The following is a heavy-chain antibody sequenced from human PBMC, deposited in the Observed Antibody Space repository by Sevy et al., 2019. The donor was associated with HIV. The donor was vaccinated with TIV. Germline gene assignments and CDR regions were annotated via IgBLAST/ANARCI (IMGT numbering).Heavy chain of an antibody. J-gene: IGHJ3*02. Sequence: ASVKVSCKASGGTFSSYAISWVRQAPGQGLEWMGRIIPIFGTANYAQKFQGRDTITADESTSTAYMELSSLRSEDTAVYYCARGGFGELLPLPDAFDIWGQGTMVTVSS. V-gene: IGHV1-69*13. CDR1: GGTFSSYA. CDR2: IIPIFGTA. D-gene: IGHD3-10*01. CDR3: ARGGFGELLPLPDAFDI.